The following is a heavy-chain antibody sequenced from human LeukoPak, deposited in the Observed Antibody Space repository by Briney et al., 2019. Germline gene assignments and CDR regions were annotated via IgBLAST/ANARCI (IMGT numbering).Heavy chain of an antibody. V-gene: IGHV4-4*09. Sequence: PSETLSLTCTVSGGSNNSYYWSWIRQPPGKGLEWIGYTHPSGNTYYSPSLKSRVTISIDMSRNQFSLKLSSVTVADTAVYYSARKAPKKGWFDPWGQGTLVTVSS. CDR2: THPSGNT. J-gene: IGHJ5*02. CDR1: GGSNNSYY. CDR3: ARKAPKKGWFDP.